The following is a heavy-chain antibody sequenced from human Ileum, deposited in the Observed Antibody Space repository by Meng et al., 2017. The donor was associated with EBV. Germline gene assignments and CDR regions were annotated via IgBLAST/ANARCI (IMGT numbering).Heavy chain of an antibody. CDR2: IYWDDDK. D-gene: IGHD3-22*01. V-gene: IGHV2-5*02. J-gene: IGHJ4*02. CDR1: GFSLSTSGVG. Sequence: SGFSLSTSGVGVGWIRQPPGKALEWLALIYWDDDKRYSPSLKSRLTITKDTSKNQVVLTMTNMDPVDTATYYCAHSTQSSGQRLSFDYWGQGTLGTVSS. CDR3: AHSTQSSGQRLSFDY.